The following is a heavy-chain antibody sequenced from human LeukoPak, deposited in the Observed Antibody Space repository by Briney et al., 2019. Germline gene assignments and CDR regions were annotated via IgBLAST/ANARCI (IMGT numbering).Heavy chain of an antibody. CDR2: INHSGST. CDR1: GGSFSGYY. V-gene: IGHV4-34*01. D-gene: IGHD6-13*01. J-gene: IGHJ4*02. CDR3: ARGAAAGFHRVDY. Sequence: SETLSLTCAVYGGSFSGYYWSWIRQPPGKGLEWIGEINHSGSTNYNPSLKSRVTISVDTSKNQFSLKLSSVTAADTAVYYCARGAAAGFHRVDYWGQGTLVTVSS.